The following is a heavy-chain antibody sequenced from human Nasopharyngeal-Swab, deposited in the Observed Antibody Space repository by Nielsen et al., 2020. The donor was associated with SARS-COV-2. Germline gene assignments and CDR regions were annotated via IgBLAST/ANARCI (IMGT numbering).Heavy chain of an antibody. V-gene: IGHV1-46*01. CDR3: ARDGVLTIFGVWRAPGSEYYFDY. D-gene: IGHD3-3*01. Sequence: ASVKASCKASGYISTSYYMHWVRQAPAQGLEWMGIINPSGGSTSYAQKFQGRVTMTRDTSTSTVYMELSSLRSEDTAVYYCARDGVLTIFGVWRAPGSEYYFDYWGQGTLVTVSS. CDR1: GYISTSYY. J-gene: IGHJ4*02. CDR2: INPSGGST.